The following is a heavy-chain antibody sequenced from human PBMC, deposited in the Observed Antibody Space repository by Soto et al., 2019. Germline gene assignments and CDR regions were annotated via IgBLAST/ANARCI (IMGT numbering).Heavy chain of an antibody. D-gene: IGHD6-13*01. J-gene: IGHJ4*02. V-gene: IGHV3-23*01. CDR1: GFTFSSHA. Sequence: GGSLRLSCVASGFTFSSHAMSWVRQAPGKGLEWVSDISGSGGSTYYADSVKGRFTISRDNSKNTLYLQMNSLRAEDTAVYYCARDRYSSSWYFWGQGTLVTVSS. CDR3: ARDRYSSSWYF. CDR2: ISGSGGST.